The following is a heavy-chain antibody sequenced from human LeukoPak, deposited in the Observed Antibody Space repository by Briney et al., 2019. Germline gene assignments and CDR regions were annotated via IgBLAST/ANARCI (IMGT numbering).Heavy chain of an antibody. CDR3: AMGMSYYYYMDV. CDR1: GGSINDYY. Sequence: SETQSLTCTVSGGSINDYYWSWIRQSPGKGLEWIGYIYYTGRTKYNPSVQSRVTISVDTSKNQFSLKLSSVTAADTAVYYCAMGMSYYYYMDVWGKGTTVTVSS. J-gene: IGHJ6*03. D-gene: IGHD7-27*01. CDR2: IYYTGRT. V-gene: IGHV4-59*08.